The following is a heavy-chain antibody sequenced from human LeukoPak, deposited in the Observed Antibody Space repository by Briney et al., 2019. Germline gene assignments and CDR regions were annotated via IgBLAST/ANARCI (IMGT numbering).Heavy chain of an antibody. CDR2: IYHSGST. CDR1: GYSISSGYY. CDR3: ARDYYGSGDRFDP. V-gene: IGHV4-38-2*02. Sequence: KPSETLSLTCTVCGYSISSGYYWGWIRQPPGKGLEWIGSIYHSGSTYYNPSLKSRVTISVDTSKNQFSLMLSSVTAADTAVYYCARDYYGSGDRFDPWGQGTLVTVSS. D-gene: IGHD3-10*01. J-gene: IGHJ5*02.